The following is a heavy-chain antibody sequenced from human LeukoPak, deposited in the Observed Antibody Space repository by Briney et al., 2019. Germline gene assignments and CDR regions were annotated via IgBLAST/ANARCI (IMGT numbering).Heavy chain of an antibody. J-gene: IGHJ6*03. CDR3: ARALQGDFWGAINMDV. V-gene: IGHV3-7*01. CDR1: GFTFSSYW. CDR2: IKQDGSEK. Sequence: GGSLRLSCAASGFTFSSYWMSWVRQAPGKGLEWVANIKQDGSEKYYVDSVKGRFTISRDNAKNSLYLQMNSLRAEDTAVYYCARALQGDFWGAINMDVWGKGTTVTVSS. D-gene: IGHD3-3*01.